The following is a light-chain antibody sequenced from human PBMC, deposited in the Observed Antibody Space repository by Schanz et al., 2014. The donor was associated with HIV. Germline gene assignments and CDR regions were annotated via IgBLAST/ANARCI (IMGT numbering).Light chain of an antibody. J-gene: IGLJ2*01. Sequence: QSVLTQPRSVSGSPGQSVTISCTGTSSDVGTYRFVSWYQQHPGNVSKLILYHVSERPSGVPDRFSGSKSGNTASLTISGLQADDEADYYCCAYTGSYTLVFGGGTKLTVL. CDR1: SSDVGTYRF. CDR3: CAYTGSYTLV. V-gene: IGLV2-11*01. CDR2: HVS.